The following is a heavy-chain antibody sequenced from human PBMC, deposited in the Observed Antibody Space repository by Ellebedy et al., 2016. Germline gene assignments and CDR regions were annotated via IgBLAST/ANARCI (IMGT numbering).Heavy chain of an antibody. J-gene: IGHJ6*02. D-gene: IGHD3-3*01. V-gene: IGHV1-69*13. CDR1: GGTFSSYA. CDR3: AREGFWSGYSYYYGMDV. CDR2: IIPIFGTA. Sequence: SVKVSXXASGGTFSSYATSWVRQAPGQGLEWMGGIIPIFGTANYAQKFQGRVTITADESTSTAYMELSSLRSEDTAVYYCAREGFWSGYSYYYGMDVWGQGTTVTVSS.